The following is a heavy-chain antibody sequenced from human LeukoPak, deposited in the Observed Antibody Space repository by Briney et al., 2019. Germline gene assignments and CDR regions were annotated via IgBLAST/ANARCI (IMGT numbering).Heavy chain of an antibody. CDR2: INPRGTAT. CDR3: ARDTSEGDYAWWFDP. CDR1: GYSLTSHY. Sequence: ASVKVSCKASGYSLTSHYMHWVRQAPGQGLEWKGLINPRGTATRYAESFQGRLTLTRDLSTSTDYMELSSLRSDDTAVYFCARDTSEGDYAWWFDPWGQGTLVTVAS. V-gene: IGHV1-46*01. D-gene: IGHD3-16*01. J-gene: IGHJ5*02.